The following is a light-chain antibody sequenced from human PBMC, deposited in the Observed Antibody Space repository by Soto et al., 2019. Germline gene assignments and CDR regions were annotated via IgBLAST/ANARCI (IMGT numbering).Light chain of an antibody. Sequence: LTQSAGKLSPRWSPKATKSSRASQSVSRSYLAWYQQKPGQXHRLLIYGASSRATGIPDRFSVTGSGPHLTLTSSRLMTADFVVHASQHYGHPPETFGEGTKVDIK. CDR3: QHYGHPPET. V-gene: IGKV3-20*01. CDR1: QSVSRSY. CDR2: GAS. J-gene: IGKJ1*01.